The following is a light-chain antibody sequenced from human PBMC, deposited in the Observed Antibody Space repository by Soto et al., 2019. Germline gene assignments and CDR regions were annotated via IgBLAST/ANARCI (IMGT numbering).Light chain of an antibody. CDR2: GAS. J-gene: IGKJ4*01. CDR3: QQYNNWPRA. V-gene: IGKV3-15*01. Sequence: EIVMTQSPATLSVSPGERATLSCRASQSVSSNLAWYQQKPGQAPRLLIYGASNRATGIPARFSGSGAGTEFTLTISSLQSEYFAVYYCQQYNNWPRAFGGGTKVEIK. CDR1: QSVSSN.